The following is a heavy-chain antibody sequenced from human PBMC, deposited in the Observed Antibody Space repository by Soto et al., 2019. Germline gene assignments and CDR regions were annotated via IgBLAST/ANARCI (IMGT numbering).Heavy chain of an antibody. Sequence: GGSLRLSCAASGFTFSSYSMNWVRQAPGKGLEWVSSISSSSSYIYYADSVKGRFTISRDKAKNSLYLQMNSLRAEDTAVYYCARGGRGSSWFRDAFDIWGQGTMVTVSS. V-gene: IGHV3-21*01. J-gene: IGHJ3*02. CDR1: GFTFSSYS. D-gene: IGHD6-13*01. CDR2: ISSSSSYI. CDR3: ARGGRGSSWFRDAFDI.